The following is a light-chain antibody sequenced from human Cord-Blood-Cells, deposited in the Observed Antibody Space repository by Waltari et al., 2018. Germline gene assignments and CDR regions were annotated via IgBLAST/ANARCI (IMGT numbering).Light chain of an antibody. CDR2: EVS. CDR3: SSYAGSNNLV. V-gene: IGLV2-8*01. J-gene: IGLJ1*01. Sequence: QSALTQPPSASGSPGQSVTLPCTGTSSYVGGYNYVPWYQQHPGKAPKLMIYEVSKRPSGVPDRFSGSKSGNTASLTVSGLQAEDEADYYCSSYAGSNNLVFGTGTKVTVL. CDR1: SSYVGGYNY.